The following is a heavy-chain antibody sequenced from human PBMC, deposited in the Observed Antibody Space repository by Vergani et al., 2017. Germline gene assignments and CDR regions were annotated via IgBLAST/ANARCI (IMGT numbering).Heavy chain of an antibody. CDR3: AREGSWNYDSSGYYGSYFDY. CDR2: IYHSGST. CDR1: GGSISSSNW. V-gene: IGHV4-4*02. J-gene: IGHJ4*02. D-gene: IGHD3-22*01. Sequence: QVQLQESGPGLVKPSGTLSLTCAVSGGSISSSNWWRWVRQPPGKGLEWIGEIYHSGSTNYNPSLKRRVTISVDKSKNQFSLKLSSVTAADTAVYYCAREGSWNYDSSGYYGSYFDYWGQGTLVTVSS.